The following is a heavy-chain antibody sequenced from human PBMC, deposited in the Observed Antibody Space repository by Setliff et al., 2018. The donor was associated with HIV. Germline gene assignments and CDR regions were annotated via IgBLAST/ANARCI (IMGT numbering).Heavy chain of an antibody. V-gene: IGHV3-30*02. CDR1: GFTFSAHG. CDR2: INYDVSYE. D-gene: IGHD1-7*01. J-gene: IGHJ3*02. Sequence: QSGGSLRLSCAASGFTFSAHGMHWVRQAPGKGLEWVAFINYDVSYEYYADSVKGRVTISRDNSKNTVDLQMNSLRPEDTAVYYCAKDGDYANWDYDAFDIWGQGTLVTVSS. CDR3: AKDGDYANWDYDAFDI.